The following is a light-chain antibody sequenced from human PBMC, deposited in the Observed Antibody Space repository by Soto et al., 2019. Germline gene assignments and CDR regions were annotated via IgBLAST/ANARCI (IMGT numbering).Light chain of an antibody. Sequence: QSALTQPPSASGSPGQSVTISCTGTSSDVGAHNYVSWYQQHPGKAPKLMISEVTKRPSGVPDRFSGSKSGNTASLTVSGLQAEDEADYYCISYAGSNNDVFGTGTKLTVL. V-gene: IGLV2-8*01. J-gene: IGLJ1*01. CDR1: SSDVGAHNY. CDR3: ISYAGSNNDV. CDR2: EVT.